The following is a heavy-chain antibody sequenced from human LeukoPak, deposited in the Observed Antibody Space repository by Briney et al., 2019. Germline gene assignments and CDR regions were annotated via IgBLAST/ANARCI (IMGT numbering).Heavy chain of an antibody. CDR1: GFTFSSYG. V-gene: IGHV3-30*03. CDR3: ASGNTFDY. CDR2: ISYDGSNK. J-gene: IGHJ4*02. Sequence: GRSLRLSCAASGFTFSSYGMHWVRQAPGKGLEWVAVISYDGSNKYYADSVKGRVTISRDNSKNTLYLQMNSLRAEDTAVYYCASGNTFDYWGQGTLVTVSS.